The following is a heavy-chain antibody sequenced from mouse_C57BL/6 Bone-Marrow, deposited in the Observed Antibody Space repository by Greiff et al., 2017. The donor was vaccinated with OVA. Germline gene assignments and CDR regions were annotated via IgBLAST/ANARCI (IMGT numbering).Heavy chain of an antibody. CDR3: TRSRYYGEGAMDY. Sequence: QVQLQQSGAELVRPGASVTLSCKASGYTFTDYEMHWVKQTPVHGLEWIGAIDPETGGTAYNQKFKGKATLTADKSSSTAYMELRSLTSEDSAVYYCTRSRYYGEGAMDYWGQGTSVTVSS. CDR1: GYTFTDYE. CDR2: IDPETGGT. D-gene: IGHD1-1*01. J-gene: IGHJ4*01. V-gene: IGHV1-15*01.